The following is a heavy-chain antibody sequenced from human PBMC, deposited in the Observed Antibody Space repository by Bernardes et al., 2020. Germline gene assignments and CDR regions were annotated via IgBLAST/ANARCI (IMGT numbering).Heavy chain of an antibody. CDR3: AKGYDSSGADP. V-gene: IGHV3-30*18. D-gene: IGHD3-22*01. Sequence: GGSLRLSCAASGFTFSSYGMHWVRQAPGKGLEWVAVISYDGSNKYYADSVKGRFTISRDNSKNTLYLQMNSLRAEDTAVYYCAKGYDSSGADPWGQATLVTVSS. J-gene: IGHJ5*02. CDR2: ISYDGSNK. CDR1: GFTFSSYG.